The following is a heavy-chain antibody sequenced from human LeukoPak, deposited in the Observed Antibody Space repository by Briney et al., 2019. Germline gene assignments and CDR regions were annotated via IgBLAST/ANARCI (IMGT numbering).Heavy chain of an antibody. D-gene: IGHD1-26*01. V-gene: IGHV3-7*01. Sequence: GGSLRLSCAASGFTFSSYWMNWVRQAPGKGLEWVANIKQDGSEKYYVDSVKGRFTISRDNAKNSLYLQMNSLRAEDTAVYYCTRWGLGPSFDYWGQGTRVTVSS. CDR2: IKQDGSEK. CDR3: TRWGLGPSFDY. J-gene: IGHJ4*02. CDR1: GFTFSSYW.